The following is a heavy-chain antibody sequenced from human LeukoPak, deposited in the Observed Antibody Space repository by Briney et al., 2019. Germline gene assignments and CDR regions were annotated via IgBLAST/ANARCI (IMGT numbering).Heavy chain of an antibody. V-gene: IGHV3-33*01. CDR3: ARDMCSGGSCYAYYYYGMDV. Sequence: GRSLRLSCAASGFTFSSYGMHWVRQAPGKGLEWVAVIWYDGSNKYYADSVKGRFTISRDNSKNTLYLQMNSLRAEDTAVYYCARDMCSGGSCYAYYYYGMDVWGKGTTVTVSS. J-gene: IGHJ6*04. D-gene: IGHD2-15*01. CDR2: IWYDGSNK. CDR1: GFTFSSYG.